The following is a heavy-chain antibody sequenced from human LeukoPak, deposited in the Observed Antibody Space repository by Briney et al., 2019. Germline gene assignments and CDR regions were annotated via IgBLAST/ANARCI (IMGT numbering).Heavy chain of an antibody. CDR3: AGAGHYYDSSYDY. Sequence: PGGSLRLSCAASGFTFSSYAMSWVRQAPGKGLEWVSAISGSGGRTYYADSVKGRFTISRDNSKNTLYLQMNSLRAEDTAVYYCAGAGHYYDSSYDYWGQGTLVTVSS. J-gene: IGHJ4*02. V-gene: IGHV3-23*01. CDR1: GFTFSSYA. CDR2: ISGSGGRT. D-gene: IGHD3-22*01.